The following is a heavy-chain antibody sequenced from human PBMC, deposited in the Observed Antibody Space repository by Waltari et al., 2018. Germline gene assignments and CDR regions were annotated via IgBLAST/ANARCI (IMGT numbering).Heavy chain of an antibody. CDR3: AKSRGRDSVCFDY. V-gene: IGHV3-30*18. Sequence: QVQMVESGGGVVQPGKSLRLSCAASGFTFTGFGLHWVRQAPGKGLDWLSVRSYDGSNEFYADSVKGRFTISRDNSKNTVSLHMSSLGLEDTAIHYCAKSRGRDSVCFDYWGQGALVTVSS. CDR2: RSYDGSNE. CDR1: GFTFTGFG. D-gene: IGHD3-10*01. J-gene: IGHJ4*02.